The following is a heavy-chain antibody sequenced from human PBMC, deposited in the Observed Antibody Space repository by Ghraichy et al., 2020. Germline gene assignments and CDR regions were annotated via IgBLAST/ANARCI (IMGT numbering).Heavy chain of an antibody. CDR3: ARDVGSSGWNWFDP. J-gene: IGHJ5*02. Sequence: GPLSLTCTVSGGSISSYYWSWIRQPPGKGLEWIGYIYNSGSTNYNPSLKSRVTISVDTSKNQFSLKLRSVTAADTAVYYCARDVGSSGWNWFDPWGQGTLVTVSS. D-gene: IGHD6-19*01. CDR2: IYNSGST. CDR1: GGSISSYY. V-gene: IGHV4-59*01.